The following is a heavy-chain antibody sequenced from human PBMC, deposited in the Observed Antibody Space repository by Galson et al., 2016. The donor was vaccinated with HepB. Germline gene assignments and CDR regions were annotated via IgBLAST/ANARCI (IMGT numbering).Heavy chain of an antibody. Sequence: PALVKPTQTLTLTCTFSGFSLTTSGVCVNWIRQPPGKALEWLARIDWDDDKYYSISLKTRLTISKDTSKNQVVLTMTNVDPVDTATYYCARIMDRHDDGDPRYYRGTGTTFTVSS. J-gene: IGHJ6*04. D-gene: IGHD1-26*01. CDR2: IDWDDDK. CDR3: ARIMDRHDDGDPRYY. CDR1: GFSLTTSGVC. V-gene: IGHV2-70*11.